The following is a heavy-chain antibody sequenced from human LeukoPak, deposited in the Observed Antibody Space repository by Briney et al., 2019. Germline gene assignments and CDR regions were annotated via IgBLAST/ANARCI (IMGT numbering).Heavy chain of an antibody. Sequence: SETLSLTCAVYGGSFSGYYWSWIRQPPGKGLEWIGEINHSGSTNYNPSLKSRVTISVDTSKNQFSLKLSSVTAADTAVYYCARDGLRWGYYYGMDVWGQGTTVTVSS. J-gene: IGHJ6*02. D-gene: IGHD4-17*01. V-gene: IGHV4-34*01. CDR1: GGSFSGYY. CDR3: ARDGLRWGYYYGMDV. CDR2: INHSGST.